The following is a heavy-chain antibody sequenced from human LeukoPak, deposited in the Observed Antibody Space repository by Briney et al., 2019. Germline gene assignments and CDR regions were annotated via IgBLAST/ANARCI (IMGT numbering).Heavy chain of an antibody. CDR3: ARNWPAVTDY. Sequence: SETLSLTCTVSGYSISSGYYWGWIRQPPGKGLEWIGSIYHSGSTYYNPSLKSRVTISVDTSKNQFSLKLSSVTAADTAVYYCARNWPAVTDYWGQGTLVTVSS. V-gene: IGHV4-38-2*02. CDR1: GYSISSGYY. D-gene: IGHD1-1*01. J-gene: IGHJ4*02. CDR2: IYHSGST.